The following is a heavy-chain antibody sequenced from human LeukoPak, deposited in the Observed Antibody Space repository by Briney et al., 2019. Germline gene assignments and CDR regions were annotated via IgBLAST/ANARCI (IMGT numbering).Heavy chain of an antibody. CDR1: GFSLSSFW. J-gene: IGHJ4*02. Sequence: GGSLRLSCVASGFSLSSFWMNWVRQAPGKGLEWVVSIKKDGSEKHYVDSVKARFTISRDNAKNSLYLEMNSLRAEDTAVYYCARDRGLRYFDSFDYWGQGALVTVSS. V-gene: IGHV3-7*03. D-gene: IGHD3-9*01. CDR3: ARDRGLRYFDSFDY. CDR2: IKKDGSEK.